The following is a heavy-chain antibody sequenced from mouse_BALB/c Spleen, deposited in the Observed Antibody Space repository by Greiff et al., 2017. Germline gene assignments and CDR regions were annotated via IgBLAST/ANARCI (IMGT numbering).Heavy chain of an antibody. CDR3: TRGDYGYEDFDY. J-gene: IGHJ2*01. D-gene: IGHD2-2*01. V-gene: IGHV1-5*01. CDR1: GYSFTSYW. CDR2: IYPGNSDT. Sequence: VQLQQSGTVLARPGASVKMSCKASGYSFTSYWMHWVKQRPGQGLEWIGAIYPGNSDTSYNQKFKGKAKLTAVTSASTAYMELSSLTNEDSAVYYCTRGDYGYEDFDYWGQGTTLTVSS.